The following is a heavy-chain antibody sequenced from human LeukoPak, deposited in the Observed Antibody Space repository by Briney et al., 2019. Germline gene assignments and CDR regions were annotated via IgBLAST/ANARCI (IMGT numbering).Heavy chain of an antibody. D-gene: IGHD6-19*01. CDR3: ANTRKEYSSGWGYYYYMDV. Sequence: GGSLRLSCAASGFTFSSYGMHWVRQAPGKGLEWVAFIRYDGSNKYYADSVKGRFTISRDNSKNTLYLQMNSLRAEDTAVYYCANTRKEYSSGWGYYYYMDVWGKGTTVTVPS. V-gene: IGHV3-30*02. J-gene: IGHJ6*03. CDR2: IRYDGSNK. CDR1: GFTFSSYG.